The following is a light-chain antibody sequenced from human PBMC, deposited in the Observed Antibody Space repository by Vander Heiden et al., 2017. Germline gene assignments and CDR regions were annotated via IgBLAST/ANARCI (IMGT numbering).Light chain of an antibody. V-gene: IGLV1-44*01. CDR2: NNN. CDR3: AAWDDSLNGHVV. J-gene: IGLJ2*01. CDR1: SSNIGTHT. Sequence: QSVLTQPPSASGTPGQRVTLPCSGSSSNIGTHTVNWYKHLPGTAPKLHIYNNNQRPSGVPDRFSGSKSGTSAALAISGLQSEDEAHYYCAAWDDSLNGHVVFGGGTKLTVL.